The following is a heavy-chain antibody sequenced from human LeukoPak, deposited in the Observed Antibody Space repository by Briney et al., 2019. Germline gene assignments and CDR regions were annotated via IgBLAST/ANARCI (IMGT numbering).Heavy chain of an antibody. D-gene: IGHD3-22*01. CDR1: GGSISSYY. J-gene: IGHJ4*02. V-gene: IGHV4-59*01. Sequence: NPSETLSLTCTVSGGSISSYYWCWIRQPPGKGLEWIGYIYYSGSTNYNPSLKSRVTISVDTSKNQFSLKLSSVTAADTAVYYCARSHYYDSSGYLLNWGQGTLVTVSS. CDR2: IYYSGST. CDR3: ARSHYYDSSGYLLN.